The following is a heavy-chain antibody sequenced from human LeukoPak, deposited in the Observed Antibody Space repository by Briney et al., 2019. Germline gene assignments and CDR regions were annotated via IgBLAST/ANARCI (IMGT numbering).Heavy chain of an antibody. Sequence: PSETLSLTCAVYGGSFSGYYWSWIRQPPGKGLEWIGEINHSGSTNYNPSLKSRVTMSVDTSKNQFSLKVNSMTAADTAVYYCARSRGNYYYGSGSPIPFDYWGQGTLVTVSS. CDR2: INHSGST. V-gene: IGHV4-34*01. CDR1: GGSFSGYY. CDR3: ARSRGNYYYGSGSPIPFDY. D-gene: IGHD3-10*01. J-gene: IGHJ4*02.